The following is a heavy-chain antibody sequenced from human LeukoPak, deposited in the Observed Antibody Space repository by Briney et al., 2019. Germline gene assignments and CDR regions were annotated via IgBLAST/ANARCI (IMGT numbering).Heavy chain of an antibody. CDR1: GFTFSNYW. CDR3: ARDTVTHYFDY. CDR2: INNDGSST. D-gene: IGHD4-11*01. Sequence: GGSLRLSCAASGFTFSNYWMHWVRQAPGKGLVWVSRINNDGSSTNYADSVKGRFTISRDNAKNTLYLQMNSLRAEDTAIYYCARDTVTHYFDYWGQGDLVSVSS. V-gene: IGHV3-74*01. J-gene: IGHJ4*02.